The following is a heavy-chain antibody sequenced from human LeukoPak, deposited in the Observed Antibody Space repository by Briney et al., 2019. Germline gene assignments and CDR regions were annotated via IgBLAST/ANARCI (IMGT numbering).Heavy chain of an antibody. CDR3: ARHSGGRNSSGEYWYFDL. D-gene: IGHD3-22*01. Sequence: GGSLRLSCAASGFTFSSYGMHWVRQAPGKGLEWVAFIRYDGSNKYYADSVKGRFTISRDNSKNTLYLQMNSLRAEDTAVYYCARHSGGRNSSGEYWYFDLWGRGTLVTVSS. J-gene: IGHJ2*01. CDR1: GFTFSSYG. CDR2: IRYDGSNK. V-gene: IGHV3-30*02.